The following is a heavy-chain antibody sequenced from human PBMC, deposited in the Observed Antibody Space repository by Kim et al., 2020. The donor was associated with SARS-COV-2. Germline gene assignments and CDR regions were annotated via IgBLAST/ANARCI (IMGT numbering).Heavy chain of an antibody. CDR2: IYYSGST. CDR1: GGSISSSSYY. CDR3: AKDRDAFDI. J-gene: IGHJ3*02. Sequence: SETLSLTCTVSGGSISSSSYYWGWIRQPPGKGLEWIGSIYYSGSTYYNPSLKSRVTISVDTSKNQFSLKLSSVTAADTAVYYCAKDRDAFDIWGQGTMDTVSS. V-gene: IGHV4-39*01.